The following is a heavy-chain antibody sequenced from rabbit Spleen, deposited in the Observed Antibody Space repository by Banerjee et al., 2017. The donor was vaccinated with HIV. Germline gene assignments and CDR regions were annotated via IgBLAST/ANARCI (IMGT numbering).Heavy chain of an antibody. CDR1: GFSLSSSHY. J-gene: IGHJ3*01. D-gene: IGHD1-1*01. Sequence: QEQLVESGGDLVKPGASLTLTCTASGFSLSSSHYMCWVRRAPGKGLEWIACIDTTSINTADATWAKGRFTISKTSSTTVTLQMTSLTAADTATHFCARGSGYGGTRLNLWGQGTLVTVS. CDR2: IDTTSINT. V-gene: IGHV1S45*01. CDR3: ARGSGYGGTRLNL.